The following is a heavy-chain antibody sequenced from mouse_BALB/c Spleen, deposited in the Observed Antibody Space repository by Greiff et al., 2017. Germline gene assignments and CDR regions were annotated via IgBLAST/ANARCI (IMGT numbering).Heavy chain of an antibody. D-gene: IGHD2-14*01. CDR2: ISYSGST. Sequence: EVMLVESGPSLVKPSQTLSLTCSVTGDSITSGYWNWIRKLPGNKLEYMGYISYSGSTYYNPSLKSRISITRDTSKNQYYLQLNSVTTEDTATYYCARKGAYYRYDEGVYYAMDYWGQGTSVTVSS. V-gene: IGHV3-8*02. CDR3: ARKGAYYRYDEGVYYAMDY. CDR1: GDSITSGY. J-gene: IGHJ4*01.